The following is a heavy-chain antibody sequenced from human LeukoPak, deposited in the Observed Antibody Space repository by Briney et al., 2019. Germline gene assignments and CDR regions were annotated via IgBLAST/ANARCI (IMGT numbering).Heavy chain of an antibody. CDR1: GGTFSSYA. CDR3: AGFYYYDSSGYLDY. Sequence: SVKVSCKASGGTFSSYAISWVRQAPGQGLEWMGGIIPIFGTANYAQKFQGRVTITADESTSTAYMELSGLRSEDTAVYYCAGFYYYDSSGYLDYWGQGTLVTVSS. J-gene: IGHJ4*02. CDR2: IIPIFGTA. D-gene: IGHD3-22*01. V-gene: IGHV1-69*13.